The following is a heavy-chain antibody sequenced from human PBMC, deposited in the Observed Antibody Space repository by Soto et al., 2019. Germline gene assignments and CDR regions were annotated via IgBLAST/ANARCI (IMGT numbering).Heavy chain of an antibody. Sequence: RASVKVSCKASGSPFTSYDINWVRQATGQGLEWMGWMNPNSGNTGYAQKFQGRVTMTRNTSISTAYMELSSLRSEDTAVYYCARADSSSWYVGYYYYGMDVWGQGTTVTVSS. CDR2: MNPNSGNT. CDR3: ARADSSSWYVGYYYYGMDV. D-gene: IGHD6-13*01. V-gene: IGHV1-8*01. CDR1: GSPFTSYD. J-gene: IGHJ6*02.